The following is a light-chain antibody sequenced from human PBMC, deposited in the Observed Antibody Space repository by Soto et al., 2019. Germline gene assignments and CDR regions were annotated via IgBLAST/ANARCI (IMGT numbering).Light chain of an antibody. V-gene: IGLV4-69*01. J-gene: IGLJ3*02. CDR3: QTWGSGIRV. CDR1: SGHSNYA. CDR2: VNSDGSH. Sequence: QPVLTQSPSASASLGASVKLTCTLSSGHSNYAIAWHQQQPEKGPRYLMKVNSDGSHSKGDGIPDRFLGSTSGAERYLTISSLQSEDEADYYCQTWGSGIRVFGGGTKLTVL.